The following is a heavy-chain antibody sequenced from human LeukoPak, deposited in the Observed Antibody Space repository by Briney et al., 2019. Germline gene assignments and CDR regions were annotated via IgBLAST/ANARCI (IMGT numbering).Heavy chain of an antibody. CDR1: GGSISSYY. CDR3: AEGWGYFEC. V-gene: IGHV4-59*01. Sequence: KPSETLSLTCTVSGGSISSYYWSWIRQPPGKGLEWIGYIYYSGSTNYNPSLKSRVTTSLDTSKNQFSLKLSSVTAADTAVYYCAEGWGYFECWGQGTLVTVSS. D-gene: IGHD2-15*01. J-gene: IGHJ4*02. CDR2: IYYSGST.